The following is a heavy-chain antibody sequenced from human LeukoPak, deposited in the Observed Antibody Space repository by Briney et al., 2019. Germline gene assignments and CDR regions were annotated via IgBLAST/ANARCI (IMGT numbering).Heavy chain of an antibody. CDR1: GFTFSDYW. CDR3: ARDRGPRTGFMVREAYDH. Sequence: GGSLRLSCAASGFTFSDYWIHWVRQAPGKGLVWVPRINTDGSITNYAGSVKGRFSISRDNAKNTLYLQMSSLRAEDTAVYYCARDRGPRTGFMVREAYDHWGQGTLVTVSS. V-gene: IGHV3-74*01. CDR2: INTDGSIT. D-gene: IGHD3-10*01. J-gene: IGHJ4*02.